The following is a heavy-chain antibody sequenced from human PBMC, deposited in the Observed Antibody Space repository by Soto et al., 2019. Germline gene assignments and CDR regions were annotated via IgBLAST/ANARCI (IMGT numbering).Heavy chain of an antibody. CDR3: LRGNFYYRMDV. Sequence: PGGSLRLSCTTSGFTFSDYYMTWVRQAPGKGLEWISYMSGSGDAIYYADSVKGRFTISRDNAKNSLHLEMNSLRVEDTAMYYCLRGNFYYRMDVWGQGTKVTVYS. V-gene: IGHV3-11*01. CDR2: MSGSGDAI. J-gene: IGHJ6*02. CDR1: GFTFSDYY.